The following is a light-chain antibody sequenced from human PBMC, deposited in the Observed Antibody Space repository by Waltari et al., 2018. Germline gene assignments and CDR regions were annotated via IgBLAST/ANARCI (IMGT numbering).Light chain of an antibody. CDR1: QTINTW. Sequence: DIQMTQSPSTLYATVGDRVTITCRASQTINTWLAWHQQKPGRAPKLLIYKASSLESGVPSRFSGSGSETEFTLTISSLQPDDFATYYCLQYNGEPRTFGQGTKVEVK. V-gene: IGKV1-5*03. J-gene: IGKJ1*01. CDR3: LQYNGEPRT. CDR2: KAS.